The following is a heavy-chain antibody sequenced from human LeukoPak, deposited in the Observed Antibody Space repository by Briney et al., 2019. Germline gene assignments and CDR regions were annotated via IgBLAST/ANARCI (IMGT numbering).Heavy chain of an antibody. D-gene: IGHD6-19*01. V-gene: IGHV3-23*01. Sequence: GGSLRLSCAASGFTFSSYAMSWVRQAPGKGLEWVSTISATGGSTYYADSVKGRFTISRDNSRDTLYLQMNGLRAEDTAVYYCAKGGYSSGWRNYFDYWGQGTLVTVSS. CDR2: ISATGGST. CDR3: AKGGYSSGWRNYFDY. J-gene: IGHJ4*02. CDR1: GFTFSSYA.